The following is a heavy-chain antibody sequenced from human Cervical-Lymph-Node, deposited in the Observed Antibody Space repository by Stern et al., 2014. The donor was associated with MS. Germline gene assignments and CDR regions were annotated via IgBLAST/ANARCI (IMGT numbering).Heavy chain of an antibody. D-gene: IGHD5-12*01. J-gene: IGHJ4*02. Sequence: EVQLVESGGGLVQPGRSLRLSCAISGFTFDDHALHWVRQAPGKGLEWVSRISWNSGSIGYADSVKGRFTISRDNAKNSLYLQMNSLRVEDTAFYYCVKDRGYSGDHLNYFDYWGQGTLVTVSS. CDR3: VKDRGYSGDHLNYFDY. CDR1: GFTFDDHA. V-gene: IGHV3-9*01. CDR2: ISWNSGSI.